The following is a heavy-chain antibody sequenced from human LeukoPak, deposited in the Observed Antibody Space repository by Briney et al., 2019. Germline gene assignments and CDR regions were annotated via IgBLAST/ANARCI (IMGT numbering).Heavy chain of an antibody. D-gene: IGHD2-15*01. CDR2: IYTSGST. Sequence: SETLSLTCTVSGGSISSYYWSWIRQPAGKGLEWIGRIYTSGSTNYNPSLKSRVTMSVDTSKNQFSLKLSSVTAADTAVYYCASPGSGGSGNYFDYWGQGTLVTVSS. CDR1: GGSISSYY. J-gene: IGHJ4*02. V-gene: IGHV4-4*07. CDR3: ASPGSGGSGNYFDY.